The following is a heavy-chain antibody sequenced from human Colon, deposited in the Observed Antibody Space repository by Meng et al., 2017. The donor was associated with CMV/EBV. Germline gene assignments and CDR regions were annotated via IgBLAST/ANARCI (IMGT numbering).Heavy chain of an antibody. CDR2: IYYRGNT. V-gene: IGHV4-39*02. CDR1: GGSITSSNYY. J-gene: IGHJ6*02. CDR3: ARDQLKIFHSYYYGLDV. Sequence: SQTPSLTCTVPGGSITSSNYYWGWIRQPPGKGLEWIGNIYYRGNTYYNPSLKSRVTISVDTLQNQFSLELKSVTASDTAVYYCARDQLKIFHSYYYGLDVWGQGTTVTVSS. D-gene: IGHD2-15*01.